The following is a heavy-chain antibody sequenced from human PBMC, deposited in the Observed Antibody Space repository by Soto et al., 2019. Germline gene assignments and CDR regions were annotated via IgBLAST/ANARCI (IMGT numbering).Heavy chain of an antibody. CDR1: GYTFTSYA. CDR3: ARSTGGIQLWFQEDWFDP. V-gene: IGHV1-3*01. CDR2: INAGNGNT. D-gene: IGHD5-18*01. Sequence: GASVKVSCKASGYTFTSYAMHWVRQAPGQRLEWMGWINAGNGNTKYSQKFQGRVTITRDTSASTAYMELSSLRSEDTAVYYCARSTGGIQLWFQEDWFDPWGQGTLVTVSS. J-gene: IGHJ5*02.